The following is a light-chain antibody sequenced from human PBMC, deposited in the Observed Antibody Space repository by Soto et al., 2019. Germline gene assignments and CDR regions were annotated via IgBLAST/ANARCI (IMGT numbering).Light chain of an antibody. V-gene: IGKV3-15*01. J-gene: IGKJ4*01. Sequence: EIVMTQSPATLSVSPGERATLSCRADQNIYNNLAWYQQKPGQAPRLLIYHASSRATGIPARFSGSGSGTDFTLTITSLQSEDFAVYYCQQYNNWPLTSGGGTKVEIK. CDR1: QNIYNN. CDR2: HAS. CDR3: QQYNNWPLT.